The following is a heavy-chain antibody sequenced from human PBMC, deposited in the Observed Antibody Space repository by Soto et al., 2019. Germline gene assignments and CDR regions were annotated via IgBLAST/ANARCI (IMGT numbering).Heavy chain of an antibody. CDR2: IWYDGVNK. Sequence: GGSLRLSCAASGFSFRSYAMHWVRQAPGKGLEWVAVIWYDGVNKYYADSVKGRFTISRDNSNNILYVQMNSLKAEDTAVYYCVRDPYLTTAGRLASLHYWAPGTLVTVSS. CDR1: GFSFRSYA. D-gene: IGHD1-1*01. CDR3: VRDPYLTTAGRLASLHY. J-gene: IGHJ1*01. V-gene: IGHV3-33*08.